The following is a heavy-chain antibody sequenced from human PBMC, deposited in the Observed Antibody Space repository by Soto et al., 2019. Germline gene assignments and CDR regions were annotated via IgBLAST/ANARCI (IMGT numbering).Heavy chain of an antibody. CDR3: TKYSEKPYEAYLQQ. CDR1: GFTCSVDA. CDR2: ISSNGGRT. J-gene: IGHJ1*01. V-gene: IGHV3-23*01. Sequence: LRRSCASSGFTCSVDAMSWVRQAPGKGLECVSAISSNGGRTFYADSLRGRFIISRDNSKSALYLQMNNLRAEDTAVYFCTKYSEKPYEAYLQQWGQGTLVTVSS. D-gene: IGHD2-21*01.